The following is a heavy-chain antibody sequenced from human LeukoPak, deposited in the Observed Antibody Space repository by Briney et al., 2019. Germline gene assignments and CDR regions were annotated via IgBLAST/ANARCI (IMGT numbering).Heavy chain of an antibody. Sequence: SVKVSCKASGGTFSSYAISWVRQAPGQGLEWMGGIIPIFGTANYAQKFQGRVTITTDESTSTAYMELSSLRSEDTAVYYCASGSFRGSYYGPFDYWGQGTLVTVSS. D-gene: IGHD1-26*01. CDR1: GGTFSSYA. CDR3: ASGSFRGSYYGPFDY. V-gene: IGHV1-69*05. J-gene: IGHJ4*02. CDR2: IIPIFGTA.